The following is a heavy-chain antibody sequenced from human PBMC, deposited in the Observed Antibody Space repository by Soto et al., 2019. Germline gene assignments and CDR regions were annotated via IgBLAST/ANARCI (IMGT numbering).Heavy chain of an antibody. CDR3: ARLAPSRTDCGGDCDL. Sequence: QTLSLTCAISGDSVSSNSAAWNWIRQSPSRGLEWLGRTYYRSKWYNDYAVSVKSRITINPDTSKNQVSLQLNSVTPEDTAVYYCARLAPSRTDCGGDCDLWGQGTLVTVSS. J-gene: IGHJ5*02. CDR1: GDSVSSNSAA. D-gene: IGHD2-21*02. CDR2: TYYRSKWYN. V-gene: IGHV6-1*01.